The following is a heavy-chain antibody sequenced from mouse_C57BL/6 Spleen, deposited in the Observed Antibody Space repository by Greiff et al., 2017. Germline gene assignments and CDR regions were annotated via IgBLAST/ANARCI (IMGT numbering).Heavy chain of an antibody. CDR3: ARSYYGNYVGYAMDY. V-gene: IGHV1-59*01. J-gene: IGHJ4*01. CDR1: GYTFTSYW. Sequence: QVQLQQPGAELVRPGTSVKLSCKASGYTFTSYWMHWVKQRPGQGLEWIGVIDPSDSYTNYNQKFKGKATLTVDTSSSTADMQLSSLTSEDSAVYYCARSYYGNYVGYAMDYWGQGTSVTVSS. CDR2: IDPSDSYT. D-gene: IGHD2-10*01.